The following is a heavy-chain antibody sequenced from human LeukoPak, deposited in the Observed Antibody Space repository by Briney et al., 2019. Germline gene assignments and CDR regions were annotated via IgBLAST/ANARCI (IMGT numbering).Heavy chain of an antibody. Sequence: SSETLSLTCTVSGVSISSYYWSWIRQPPGKGLEWIGYISYSGSTNYSPSLKSRVTISVDTSKNQFSLKLSSVTAADTAVYYCARGGYNYGGHNWFDPWGQGTLVTVSS. CDR2: ISYSGST. CDR3: ARGGYNYGGHNWFDP. CDR1: GVSISSYY. J-gene: IGHJ5*02. D-gene: IGHD5-18*01. V-gene: IGHV4-59*01.